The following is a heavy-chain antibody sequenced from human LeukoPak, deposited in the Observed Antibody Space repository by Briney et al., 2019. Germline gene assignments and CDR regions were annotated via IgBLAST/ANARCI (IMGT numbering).Heavy chain of an antibody. CDR2: IYYSGST. Sequence: KTSETLSLTCTVSGGSISSSSYYWGWIHQPPGKGLEWIGSIYYSGSTYYNPSLKSRVTISVDTSKNQFSLKLSSVTAADTAVYYCASPMVRGVIGPYFDYWGQGTLVTVSS. V-gene: IGHV4-39*01. J-gene: IGHJ4*02. CDR3: ASPMVRGVIGPYFDY. D-gene: IGHD3-10*01. CDR1: GGSISSSSYY.